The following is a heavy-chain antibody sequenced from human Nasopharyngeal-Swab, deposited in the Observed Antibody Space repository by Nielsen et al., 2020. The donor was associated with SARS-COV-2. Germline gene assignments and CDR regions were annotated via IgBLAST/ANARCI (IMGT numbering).Heavy chain of an antibody. D-gene: IGHD3-3*01. CDR2: FYYSGST. V-gene: IGHV4-39*01. CDR3: ASQDVLRFLHFDY. Sequence: SETLSLTCAVYGGSFSGYYWGWIRQPPGKGLEWIGSFYYSGSTYYNPSLKSRVTISVDTSKNQFSLKLSSVTAADTAVYYCASQDVLRFLHFDYWGQGTLVTVSS. J-gene: IGHJ4*02. CDR1: GGSFSGYY.